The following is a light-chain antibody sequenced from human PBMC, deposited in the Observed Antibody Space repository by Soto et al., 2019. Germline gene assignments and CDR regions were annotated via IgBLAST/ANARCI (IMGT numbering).Light chain of an antibody. CDR3: QQYGSARWT. CDR2: ATS. J-gene: IGKJ1*01. V-gene: IGKV3-20*01. CDR1: QTIGSTY. Sequence: EIVLTQSPGTLSLSPGETATLSCRASQTIGSTYLAWYQQKPGQAPRLLIFATSSRATGIPDRFSGSGSGTDFTLTISRLEPEDFAVYYCQQYGSARWTFGQGTKVDIK.